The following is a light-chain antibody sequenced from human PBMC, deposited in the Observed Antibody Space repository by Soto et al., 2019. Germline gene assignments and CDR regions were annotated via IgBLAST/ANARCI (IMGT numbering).Light chain of an antibody. CDR1: QSVLFRSNNKNY. Sequence: DIVMTQSPDSLAVSLGERATINCKSSQSVLFRSNNKNYLGWYQQKVGQPPKLLISWSTTRESGAPDRFSGGGSGTDFTLTISSLQAEDVAVYYCQQYYGTPITFGQGTRLEIK. V-gene: IGKV4-1*01. J-gene: IGKJ5*01. CDR2: WST. CDR3: QQYYGTPIT.